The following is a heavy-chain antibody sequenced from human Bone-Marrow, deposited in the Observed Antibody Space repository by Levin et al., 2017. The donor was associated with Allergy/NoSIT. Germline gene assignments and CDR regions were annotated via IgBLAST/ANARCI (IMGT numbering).Heavy chain of an antibody. CDR1: GGSISSSSFY. Sequence: SETLSLTRAVSGGSISSSSFYWGWIRQPPGKGLEWIGNIHETGSTKYNPSLKSRVTISVDTSKNQFSLQLNSVTAADTAVYFCAREYYMDVWGKGTTVTVSS. CDR3: AREYYMDV. CDR2: IHETGST. J-gene: IGHJ6*03. V-gene: IGHV4-39*07.